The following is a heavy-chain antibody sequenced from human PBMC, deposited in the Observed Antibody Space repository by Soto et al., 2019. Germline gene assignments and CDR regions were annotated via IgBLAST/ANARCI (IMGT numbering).Heavy chain of an antibody. Sequence: SETLSLTCAVSGGSVSSGTDYWSWIRQPPGKGLEWLGYVYYSGSTKYNPSLKSRVTISVDTSKNHSSLEVNSVTAADTALYYCARETRYSDGNGYYYYYGMDVWGQGITVTVSS. V-gene: IGHV4-61*03. CDR1: GGSVSSGTDY. CDR2: VYYSGST. J-gene: IGHJ6*02. D-gene: IGHD2-8*01. CDR3: ARETRYSDGNGYYYYYGMDV.